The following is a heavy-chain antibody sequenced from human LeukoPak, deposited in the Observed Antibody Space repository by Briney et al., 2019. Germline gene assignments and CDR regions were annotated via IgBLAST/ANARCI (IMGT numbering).Heavy chain of an antibody. CDR2: ISSSRSYI. CDR3: ARVSCVRGVTVYNFDH. CDR1: GFTFSSYS. J-gene: IGHJ4*02. V-gene: IGHV3-21*01. Sequence: PGGSLRLSCAASGFTFSSYSMNWVRQAPGKGLEWVSSISSSRSYIYYADSVKGRFTISRDNAKNSLYLQMNSLRAEDTAISYCARVSCVRGVTVYNFDHWGQGTLVTVSS. D-gene: IGHD3-10*01.